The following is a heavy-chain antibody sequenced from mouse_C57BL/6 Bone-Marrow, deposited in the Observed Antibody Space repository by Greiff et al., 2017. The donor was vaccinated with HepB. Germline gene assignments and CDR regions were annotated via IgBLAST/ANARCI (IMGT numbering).Heavy chain of an antibody. J-gene: IGHJ4*01. CDR3: ARRRNYPYAMDY. V-gene: IGHV1-42*01. CDR2: INPSTGGT. Sequence: EVQLQQSGPELVKPGASVKISCKASGYSFTGYYMNWVKQSPEKSLEWIGEINPSTGGTTYNQKFKAKATLTVDKSSSTAYMQLKSLTSEDSAVYYCARRRNYPYAMDYWGQGTSVTVSS. D-gene: IGHD2-1*01. CDR1: GYSFTGYY.